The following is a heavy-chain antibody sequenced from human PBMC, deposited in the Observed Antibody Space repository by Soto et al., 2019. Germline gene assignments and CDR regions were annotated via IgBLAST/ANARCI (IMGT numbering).Heavy chain of an antibody. D-gene: IGHD6-13*01. V-gene: IGHV4-39*01. CDR3: RSSSRYSTDV. J-gene: IGHJ6*02. CDR1: DGSISSSFY. CDR2: IYATGNT. Sequence: QLQLQESGPGLVKPSETLSLSCTVSDGSISSSFYWGWIRQPPGKGLEWIGSIYATGNTYYNPSLKGRVTISADTSKNQFSLNLISVTAADTAVYYCRSSSRYSTDVWGQGATVTVSS.